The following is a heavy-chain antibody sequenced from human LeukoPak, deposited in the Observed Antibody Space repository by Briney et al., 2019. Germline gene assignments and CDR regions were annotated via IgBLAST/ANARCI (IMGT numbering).Heavy chain of an antibody. J-gene: IGHJ4*02. CDR2: ISSSSSYI. D-gene: IGHD3-22*01. Sequence: GGSLRLSCAASGFTFSDYYMSWIRQAPGKGLGWVSYISSSSSYIYYADSVKGRFTISRDNAKNSLYLQMNSLRAEDTAVYYCARVIQTFYYDSSGYYSSASNDFWGQGTLVTVSS. CDR1: GFTFSDYY. CDR3: ARVIQTFYYDSSGYYSSASNDF. V-gene: IGHV3-11*06.